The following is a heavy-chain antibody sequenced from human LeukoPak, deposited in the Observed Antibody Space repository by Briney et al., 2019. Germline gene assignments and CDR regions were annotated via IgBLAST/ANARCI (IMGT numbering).Heavy chain of an antibody. CDR2: TYYRSKWYN. J-gene: IGHJ6*03. D-gene: IGHD6-13*01. CDR1: GDSVSSNSAA. V-gene: IGHV6-1*01. Sequence: SQTLSLTCAISGDSVSSNSAAWNWIRQSPSRGLEWLGRTYYRSKWYNDYAVSVKSRITINPDTSKNQFSLQLNSVTPEDTAVYYCVRDLEQQLVNGYYYYMDVWGKGTTVTISS. CDR3: VRDLEQQLVNGYYYYMDV.